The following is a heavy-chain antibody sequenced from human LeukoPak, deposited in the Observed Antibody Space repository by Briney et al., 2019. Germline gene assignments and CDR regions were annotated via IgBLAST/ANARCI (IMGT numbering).Heavy chain of an antibody. V-gene: IGHV4-4*07. Sequence: SETLSLTCTVSGGSISSYYWSWIRQPAGKGLEWIGRIYTSGSTNYNPSLKSRVTMSVDTSKNQFSLKLSSVTAADTAVYYCAREWRHDSSGYYYAGDAFDIWGKGTTVTISS. CDR3: AREWRHDSSGYYYAGDAFDI. J-gene: IGHJ3*02. CDR2: IYTSGST. D-gene: IGHD3-22*01. CDR1: GGSISSYY.